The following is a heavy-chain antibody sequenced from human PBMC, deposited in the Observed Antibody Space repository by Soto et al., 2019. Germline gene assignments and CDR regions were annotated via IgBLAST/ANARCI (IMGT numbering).Heavy chain of an antibody. CDR3: ARDYGDYQFDY. Sequence: ASVKVSCKASGGTFSSYAISWVRQAPGQGLECMGGIILIFGTANYAQKFQGRVTITADESTSTAYMELSSLSSEDTAVYYCARDYGDYQFDYWGQGTLVTVSS. D-gene: IGHD4-17*01. CDR1: GGTFSSYA. J-gene: IGHJ4*02. CDR2: IILIFGTA. V-gene: IGHV1-69*13.